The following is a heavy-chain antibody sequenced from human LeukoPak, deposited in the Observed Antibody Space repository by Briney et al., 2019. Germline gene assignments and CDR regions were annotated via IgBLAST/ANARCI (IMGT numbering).Heavy chain of an antibody. D-gene: IGHD3-22*01. J-gene: IGHJ4*02. CDR2: ISSSSSYI. Sequence: GRSLRLSCAASGFTFSSYSMNWVRQAPGKGLEWVSSISSSSSYIYYADSVKGRFTISRDNAKNSLYLQMNSLRAEDTAVYYCARMYYYDSSGSAPYYFDYWGQGTLVTVSS. CDR3: ARMYYYDSSGSAPYYFDY. V-gene: IGHV3-21*01. CDR1: GFTFSSYS.